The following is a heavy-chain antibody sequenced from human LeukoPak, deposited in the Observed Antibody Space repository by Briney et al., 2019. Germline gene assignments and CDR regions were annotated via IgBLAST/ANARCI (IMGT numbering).Heavy chain of an antibody. CDR3: ARARVGATKSVDY. CDR2: IYTSGST. D-gene: IGHD1-26*01. J-gene: IGHJ4*02. CDR1: GGSISSGSYY. Sequence: SETLSLTCTVPGGSISSGSYYWSWIRQPAGKGLEWIGRIYTSGSTNYNPSLKSRVTISVDTSKNQFSLKLSSVTAADTAVYYCARARVGATKSVDYWGQGTLVTVSS. V-gene: IGHV4-61*02.